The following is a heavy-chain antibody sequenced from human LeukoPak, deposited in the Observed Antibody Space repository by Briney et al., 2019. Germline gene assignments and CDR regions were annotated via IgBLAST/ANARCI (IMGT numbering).Heavy chain of an antibody. Sequence: PGGSLRLSCAVSGPIFSSYRMSWVRQAPGKGLEWVSSISSSSNFIYYADSVKGRFTISRDNAKNSLYLQMNSLRAEDTAVYYCAGVGDSGNFYPRVYWGQGTLVTVSS. D-gene: IGHD1-26*01. J-gene: IGHJ4*02. CDR3: AGVGDSGNFYPRVY. CDR1: GPIFSSYR. CDR2: ISSSSNFI. V-gene: IGHV3-21*01.